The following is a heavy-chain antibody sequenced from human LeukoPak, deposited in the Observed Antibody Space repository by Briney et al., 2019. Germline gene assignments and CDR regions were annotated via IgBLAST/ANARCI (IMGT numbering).Heavy chain of an antibody. V-gene: IGHV3-21*04. Sequence: MPGGSLRLSCAASGFTFRSYNMNWVRQAPGKGLEWVSFISSSSYIYYADSVKGRFTISRDNSKNSLYLQMNNLRVDDTAVYFCAKRGVVIRVILVGFHKEAYYFDSWGQGALVTVSS. CDR3: AKRGVVIRVILVGFHKEAYYFDS. D-gene: IGHD3-22*01. CDR1: GFTFRSYN. CDR2: ISSSSYI. J-gene: IGHJ4*02.